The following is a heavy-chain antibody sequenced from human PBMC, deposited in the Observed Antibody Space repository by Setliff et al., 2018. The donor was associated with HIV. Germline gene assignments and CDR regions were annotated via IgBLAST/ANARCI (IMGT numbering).Heavy chain of an antibody. V-gene: IGHV3-48*04. CDR1: GFSFNSYG. J-gene: IGHJ4*02. CDR2: ISTSGSII. CDR3: ARVNYYDTIGYDD. Sequence: GGSLRLSCTFYGFSFNSYGMHWVRQAPGKGLEWVSYISTSGSIIHYAESVKGRFTISRDNAKNSLYLQMDSLRAEDSAVYYCARVNYYDTIGYDDWGQGALVTVSS. D-gene: IGHD3-22*01.